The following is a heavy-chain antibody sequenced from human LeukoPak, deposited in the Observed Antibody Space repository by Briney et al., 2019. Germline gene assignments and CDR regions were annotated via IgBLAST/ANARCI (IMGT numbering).Heavy chain of an antibody. CDR2: ISSSGSTI. D-gene: IGHD2-21*01. V-gene: IGHV3-11*01. Sequence: PGGSLRLSCAASGFTFSDYYMSWIRQAPGKGLEWVSYISSSGSTIYYADSVKGRFTISRDNAKNSLYLQMNSLRAEDTAVYYCARDLAQAVFNSRGAAFDIWGQGTMVTVSS. CDR1: GFTFSDYY. CDR3: ARDLAQAVFNSRGAAFDI. J-gene: IGHJ3*02.